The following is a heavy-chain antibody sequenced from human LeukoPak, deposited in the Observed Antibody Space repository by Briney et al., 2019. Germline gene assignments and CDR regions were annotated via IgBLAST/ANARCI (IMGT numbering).Heavy chain of an antibody. CDR1: GASISSYY. Sequence: SETLSLTCTVSGASISSYYWSWIRQPPGKGLEWIGYIYYSGSTNYNPSLKSRVTISVDTSKNQFSLKLSSVTAADTAVYYCARLAIGVGQGFDYWGQGTLVTVSS. CDR2: IYYSGST. J-gene: IGHJ4*02. D-gene: IGHD3-16*01. CDR3: ARLAIGVGQGFDY. V-gene: IGHV4-59*08.